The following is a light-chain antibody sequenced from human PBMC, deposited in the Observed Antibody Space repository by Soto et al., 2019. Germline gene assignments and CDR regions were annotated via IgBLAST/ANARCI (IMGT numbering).Light chain of an antibody. CDR3: CSYSARIYV. Sequence: QSALTQPRSVSGSPGQSATISCTGTSSDVGGYNYVSWYQQYPGKAHKLIIYDVSKRPSGVPDRFSGSKSGNTASLTISGLQAEDEADYYCCSYSARIYVFGTGTKVTVL. J-gene: IGLJ1*01. V-gene: IGLV2-11*01. CDR2: DVS. CDR1: SSDVGGYNY.